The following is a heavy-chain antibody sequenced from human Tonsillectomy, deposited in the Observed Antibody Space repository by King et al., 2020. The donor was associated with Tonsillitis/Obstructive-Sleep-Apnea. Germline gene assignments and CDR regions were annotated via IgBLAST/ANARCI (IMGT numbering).Heavy chain of an antibody. J-gene: IGHJ6*03. CDR1: DDSISSYY. D-gene: IGHD4-17*01. Sequence: QLQESGPGLVKPSETLSLTCTVSDDSISSYYWSWIRQPPGKGLEWIAYIYYSGTTNYNPSLKSRVTISLDTSKNQISLKLSSVTAADTAVYYCARTSLDYGDYEFTYYMDVWGKGTTVSVSS. CDR3: ARTSLDYGDYEFTYYMDV. V-gene: IGHV4-59*01. CDR2: IYYSGTT.